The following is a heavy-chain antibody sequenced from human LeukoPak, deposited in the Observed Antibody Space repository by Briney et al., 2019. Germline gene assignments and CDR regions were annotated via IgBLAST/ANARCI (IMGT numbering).Heavy chain of an antibody. J-gene: IGHJ4*02. V-gene: IGHV3-11*03. D-gene: IGHD2-21*01. Sequence: SVKGRFTISRDNAKNSLYLQMNSLRAEDTAVYYCAKFQGALYYFDYWGQGTLVTVSS. CDR3: AKFQGALYYFDY.